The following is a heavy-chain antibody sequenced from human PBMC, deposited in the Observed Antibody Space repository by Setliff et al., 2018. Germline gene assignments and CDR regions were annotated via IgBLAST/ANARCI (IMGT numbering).Heavy chain of an antibody. CDR1: GLTFNSYA. V-gene: IGHV3-30*02. Sequence: GGSLRLSCAASGLTFNSYAMSWVRQAPGKGLEWVAFIRYDGSNKYYADSVKGRSIIYRDNARNSLYLQMNSVRAEDTAIYFCARRLPYYGMDVWGQGTTVTVSS. CDR2: IRYDGSNK. CDR3: ARRLPYYGMDV. D-gene: IGHD2-15*01. J-gene: IGHJ6*01.